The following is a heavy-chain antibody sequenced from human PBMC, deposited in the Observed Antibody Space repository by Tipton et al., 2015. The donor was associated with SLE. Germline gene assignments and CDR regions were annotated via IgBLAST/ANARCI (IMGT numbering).Heavy chain of an antibody. V-gene: IGHV3-30*04. CDR2: ISYDGSNK. CDR1: GFTFSSYA. CDR3: ARVMGYGDLYYYYGMDV. Sequence: SLRLSCVASGFTFSSYAMHWVRQAPGKGLEWVAVISYDGSNKYYADSVKGRFTISRDNSKNTLYLQMNSLRAEDTAVYYCARVMGYGDLYYYYGMDVWGQGTTVTVSS. J-gene: IGHJ6*02. D-gene: IGHD4-17*01.